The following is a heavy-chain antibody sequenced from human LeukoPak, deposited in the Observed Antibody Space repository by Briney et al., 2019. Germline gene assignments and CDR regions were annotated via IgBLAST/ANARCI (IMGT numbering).Heavy chain of an antibody. V-gene: IGHV1-2*02. CDR3: ARDQEQWLGFDY. CDR2: INPNSGGT. Sequence: ASVKVSCKASGYTFTGYYMHWVRQAPGQGLEWMGWINPNSGGTNYAQKFQGRVTMTRDTSISTAYMELSSLRSEDTAVYYCARDQEQWLGFDYWGQGTLVTVSS. D-gene: IGHD6-19*01. J-gene: IGHJ4*02. CDR1: GYTFTGYY.